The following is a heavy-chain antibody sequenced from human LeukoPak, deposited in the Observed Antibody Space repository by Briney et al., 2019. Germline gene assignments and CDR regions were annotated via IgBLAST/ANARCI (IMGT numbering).Heavy chain of an antibody. D-gene: IGHD3-10*01. CDR2: IKSKTDGGTT. J-gene: IGHJ4*02. CDR1: GFTFSNAW. CDR3: TFITMVRGVVKAFDY. Sequence: PGGSLRLSCAASGFTFSNAWMSWVRQAPGKRLEWVGRIKSKTDGGTTDYAAPVKGRFTISRDDSKNTLYLQMNSLKTEDTAVYYCTFITMVRGVVKAFDYWGQGTLVTVSS. V-gene: IGHV3-15*01.